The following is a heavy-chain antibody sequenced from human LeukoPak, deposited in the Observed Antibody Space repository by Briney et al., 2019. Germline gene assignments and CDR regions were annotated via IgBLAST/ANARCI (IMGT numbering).Heavy chain of an antibody. D-gene: IGHD4-17*01. CDR2: INPNSGCT. V-gene: IGHV1-2*02. CDR3: ARDYGDYHFDY. Sequence: ASVKVSCKASGYTFTGYYMHWVRQAPGQGLEWMGWINPNSGCTNYAQKFQGRVTMTRDTSISTAYMELSRLRSDDTAVYYCARDYGDYHFDYWGQGTLVTVSS. CDR1: GYTFTGYY. J-gene: IGHJ4*02.